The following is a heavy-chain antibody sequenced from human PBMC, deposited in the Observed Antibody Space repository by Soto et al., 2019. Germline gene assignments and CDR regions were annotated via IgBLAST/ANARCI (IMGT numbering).Heavy chain of an antibody. Sequence: VQLVQSGAEVKKPGSSVKVSCKASGGTFSSYAISWVRQAPGQGLEWMGGIIPISGTANYEQKFQGRVTITADESTSTAYMELSSLRSEDTAAYYCARSQGSSTSLEIYYYYYYGMDVWGQGTTVTVSS. D-gene: IGHD2-2*01. CDR2: IIPISGTA. CDR1: GGTFSSYA. CDR3: ARSQGSSTSLEIYYYYYYGMDV. J-gene: IGHJ6*02. V-gene: IGHV1-69*01.